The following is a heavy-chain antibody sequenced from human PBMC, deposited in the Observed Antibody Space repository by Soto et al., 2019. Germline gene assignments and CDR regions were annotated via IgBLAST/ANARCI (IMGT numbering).Heavy chain of an antibody. J-gene: IGHJ6*02. CDR1: GDTFKNCV. V-gene: IGHV1-69*01. CDR3: AAELGFGKLSEV. Sequence: QVQVVQSGVEVRRPGSSVKVSCKASGDTFKNCVISWVRQAPGQGLEWMGGIISLFGTTDFAQRFQGRLKITTDESTPTAYIEMSRLRSEDKATYYCAAELGFGKLSEVWGQGTTVIVSS. D-gene: IGHD3-10*01. CDR2: IISLFGTT.